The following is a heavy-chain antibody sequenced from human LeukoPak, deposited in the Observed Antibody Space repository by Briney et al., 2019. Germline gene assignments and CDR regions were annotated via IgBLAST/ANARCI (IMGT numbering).Heavy chain of an antibody. D-gene: IGHD6-13*01. CDR1: GGSLSGYY. Sequence: SETLSLTCAVYGGSLSGYYWSWIRQPPGKGLEWIGEINHSGSTNYNPSLKSRVTISVDTSKNQFSLKLSSVTAADTAVYYCARGCVGIAAAHDAFDIWGQGTMVTVSS. CDR2: INHSGST. CDR3: ARGCVGIAAAHDAFDI. J-gene: IGHJ3*02. V-gene: IGHV4-34*01.